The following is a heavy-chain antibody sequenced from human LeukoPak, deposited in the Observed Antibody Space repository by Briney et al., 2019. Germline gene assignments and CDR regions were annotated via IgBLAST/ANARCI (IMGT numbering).Heavy chain of an antibody. Sequence: GGSLRLSCAASGFTFSDYYMSWIRQAPGKGLEWVSYISSSGSTIYYADSVKGRFTISRDNSKSTLYLQMNSLRAEDTAVYYCAKDPSVIAFDIWGQGTMVTVSS. D-gene: IGHD4-11*01. CDR2: ISSSGSTI. J-gene: IGHJ3*02. CDR3: AKDPSVIAFDI. CDR1: GFTFSDYY. V-gene: IGHV3-11*01.